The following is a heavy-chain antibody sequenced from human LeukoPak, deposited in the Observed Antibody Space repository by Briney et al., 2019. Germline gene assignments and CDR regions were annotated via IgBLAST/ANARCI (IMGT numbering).Heavy chain of an antibody. V-gene: IGHV1-58*01. CDR1: GFTFTSSG. J-gene: IGHJ1*01. D-gene: IGHD3-10*01. CDR2: IVVGSGNT. CDR3: AADPFSSGIYGSKY. Sequence: ASVKVSCKGSGFTFTSSGVKWVRQARGQRLEWIGWIVVGSGNTNYAQKFQERVTITRDMSTSTAYMELSSLRSEDTAVYYCAADPFSSGIYGSKYWGQGRLVTVSS.